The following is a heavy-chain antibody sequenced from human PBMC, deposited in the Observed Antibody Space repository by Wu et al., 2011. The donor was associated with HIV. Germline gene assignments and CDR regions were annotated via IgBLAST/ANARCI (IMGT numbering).Heavy chain of an antibody. J-gene: IGHJ5*02. D-gene: IGHD6-13*01. CDR1: GYTFTGYY. CDR3: ARDSTSWSRSNWFDP. V-gene: IGHV1-2*02. Sequence: GASVKVSCKASGYTFTGYYIHWVRQAPGQGLEWMGWINPNSGATNYAQKFQGRLTIARDTSISTAYMELSRLRSDDTAVYYCARDSTSWSRSNWFDPWGQGTLVTVSS. CDR2: INPNSGAT.